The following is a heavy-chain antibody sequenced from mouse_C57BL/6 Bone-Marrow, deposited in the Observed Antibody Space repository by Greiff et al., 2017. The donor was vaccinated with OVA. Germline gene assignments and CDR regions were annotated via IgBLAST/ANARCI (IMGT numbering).Heavy chain of an antibody. D-gene: IGHD3-2*02. CDR1: GYTFTSYG. V-gene: IGHV1-81*01. CDR2: IYPRSGNT. J-gene: IGHJ3*01. Sequence: VKLQQSGAELARPGASVKLSCKASGYTFTSYGISWVKQRTGQGLEWIGEIYPRSGNTYYNEKFKGKATLTADKSSSTAYMELRSLTSEDSAVYFCARDSSGYEFAYWGQGTLVTVSA. CDR3: ARDSSGYEFAY.